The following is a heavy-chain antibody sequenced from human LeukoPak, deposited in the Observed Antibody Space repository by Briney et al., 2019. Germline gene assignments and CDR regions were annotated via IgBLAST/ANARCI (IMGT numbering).Heavy chain of an antibody. CDR1: GGCFSGYY. CDR3: ARGLEYCTNGVCPDY. J-gene: IGHJ4*02. CDR2: INHSGST. D-gene: IGHD2-8*01. Sequence: SETLSLTCAVYGGCFSGYYWSWIRQPPGKGLEWIGEINHSGSTNYNPPLKSRVTISVDTSKNQFSLKLSSVTAADTAVYYCARGLEYCTNGVCPDYWGQGTLVTVSS. V-gene: IGHV4-34*01.